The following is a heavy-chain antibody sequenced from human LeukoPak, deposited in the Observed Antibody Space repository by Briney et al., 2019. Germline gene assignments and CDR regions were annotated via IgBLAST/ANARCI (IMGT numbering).Heavy chain of an antibody. D-gene: IGHD3-10*01. CDR1: GFTFSDYY. V-gene: IGHV3-23*01. CDR2: ISGSGGST. J-gene: IGHJ4*02. CDR3: AKDLGQRITMVRGVTPFDY. Sequence: GGSLRLSCAASGFTFSDYYMSWIRQAPGKGLEWVSAISGSGGSTYYADSVKGRFTISRDNSKNTLYLQMNSLRAEDTAVYYCAKDLGQRITMVRGVTPFDYWGQGTLVTVSS.